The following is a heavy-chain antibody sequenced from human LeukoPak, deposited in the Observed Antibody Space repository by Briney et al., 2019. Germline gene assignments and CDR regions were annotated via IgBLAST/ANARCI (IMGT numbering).Heavy chain of an antibody. J-gene: IGHJ6*03. CDR3: ARHYSSSWPNYFYYYLDL. CDR2: IYPGDSDT. D-gene: IGHD6-13*01. Sequence: GESLKISCKGSGYSFTSYWIGWVRQMPGKGLEWMGIIYPGDSDTRYSASFQGQVTISADKSSSTAYLRWSSLKASDTAMYYCARHYSSSWPNYFYYYLDLWGKGTTVTVSS. V-gene: IGHV5-51*01. CDR1: GYSFTSYW.